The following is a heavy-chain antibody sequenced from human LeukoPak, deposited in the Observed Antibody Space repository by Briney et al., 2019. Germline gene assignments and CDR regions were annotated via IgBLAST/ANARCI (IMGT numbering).Heavy chain of an antibody. J-gene: IGHJ4*02. V-gene: IGHV1-24*01. CDR3: ATDPLHYYDSSGYLTSLDY. CDR2: FDPEDGET. D-gene: IGHD3-22*01. CDR1: GYTLTELS. Sequence: GASVKVSCKVSGYTLTELSMHWVRQAPGKGLEWMGGFDPEDGETIYAQKFQGRVTMTEDTSTDTAYMELSSLRSEDTAVYYCATDPLHYYDSSGYLTSLDYWGQGTLVTVSS.